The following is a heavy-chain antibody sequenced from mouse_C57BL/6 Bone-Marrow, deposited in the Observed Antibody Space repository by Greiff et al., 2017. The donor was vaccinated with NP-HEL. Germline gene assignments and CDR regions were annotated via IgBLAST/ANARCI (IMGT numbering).Heavy chain of an antibody. D-gene: IGHD3-2*02. J-gene: IGHJ3*01. Sequence: EVQLVESGGGLVKPGGSLKLSCAASGFTFSDYGMHWVRQAPEKGLEWVAYIRISSSTIYYADTVKGRYTISRDNAKNTLCLQMTSLRSEDTAMYYCARRINSAWFAYWGQGTLVTVSA. V-gene: IGHV5-17*01. CDR1: GFTFSDYG. CDR2: IRISSSTI. CDR3: ARRINSAWFAY.